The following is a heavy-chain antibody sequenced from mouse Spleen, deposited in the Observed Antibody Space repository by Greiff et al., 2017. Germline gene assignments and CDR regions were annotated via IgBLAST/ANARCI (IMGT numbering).Heavy chain of an antibody. V-gene: IGHV1-22*01. CDR2: INPNNGGT. CDR1: GYTFTDYN. Sequence: VQLQQSGPELVKPGASVKMSCKASGYTFTDYNMHWVKQSHGKSLEWIGYINPNNGGTSYNQKFKGKATLTVNKSSSTAYMELRSLTSEDSAVYYCWGVVAQGYFDVWGTGTTVTVSS. D-gene: IGHD1-1*01. J-gene: IGHJ1*03. CDR3: WGVVAQGYFDV.